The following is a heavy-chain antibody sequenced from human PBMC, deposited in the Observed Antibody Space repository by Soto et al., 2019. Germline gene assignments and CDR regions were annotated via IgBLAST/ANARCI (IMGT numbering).Heavy chain of an antibody. CDR1: GYTFTYRY. D-gene: IGHD3-9*01. CDR2: ITPFNGNT. V-gene: IGHV1-45*02. J-gene: IGHJ6*04. CDR3: ATTGGFDWSDYGMDV. Sequence: SVKVSCKASGYTFTYRYLHWVRQAPGQALEWMGWITPFNGNTNYAQKFQDRVTITRDRSMSTAYMELSSLRSEDTAMYYCATTGGFDWSDYGMDVWGKGTTVTVSS.